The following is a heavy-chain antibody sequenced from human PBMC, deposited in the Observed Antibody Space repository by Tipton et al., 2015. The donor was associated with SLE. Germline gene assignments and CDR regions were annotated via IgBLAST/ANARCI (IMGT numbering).Heavy chain of an antibody. CDR2: IWYDGSNK. CDR1: GFTITDYA. Sequence: SLRLSCAASGFTITDYAMHWVRQAPGKGLEWAAVIWYDGSNKYYADSVKGRFTISRDNSKNTLYLQMNSLRAEDTAVYYCARDYDFCVDVWGQGTTVTVSS. V-gene: IGHV3-30*19. CDR3: ARDYDFCVDV. D-gene: IGHD3-3*01. J-gene: IGHJ6*02.